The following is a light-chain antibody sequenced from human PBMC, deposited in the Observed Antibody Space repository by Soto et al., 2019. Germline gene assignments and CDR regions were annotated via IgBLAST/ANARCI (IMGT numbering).Light chain of an antibody. CDR3: QQNNSPWT. J-gene: IGKJ1*01. Sequence: DIQMTQSPSTLSASVGDRVTITCRASQSISSWLAWYQQKPGKAPKLLIYKASSLESGVPSRFSGSGSGTEFPLSISSLQPDDSATYYCQQNNSPWTFGQGTKVQIK. V-gene: IGKV1-5*03. CDR1: QSISSW. CDR2: KAS.